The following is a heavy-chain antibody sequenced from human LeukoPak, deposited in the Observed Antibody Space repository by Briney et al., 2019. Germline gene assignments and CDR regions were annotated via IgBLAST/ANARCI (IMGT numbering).Heavy chain of an antibody. CDR1: GFTFSSYA. CDR3: VKARVTVVTGTGFDY. J-gene: IGHJ4*02. V-gene: IGHV3-30-3*01. Sequence: PGGSLRLSCAASGFTFSSYAMHWVRQAPGKGLEWVAVISYDGSNKYYADSVKGRFTISRDNSKNTLYLQMNSLRAEDTAVYYCVKARVTVVTGTGFDYWGQGTLVTVSS. D-gene: IGHD1-20*01. CDR2: ISYDGSNK.